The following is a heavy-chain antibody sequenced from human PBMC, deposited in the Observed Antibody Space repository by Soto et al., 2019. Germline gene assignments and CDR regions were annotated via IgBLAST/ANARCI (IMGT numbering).Heavy chain of an antibody. CDR1: GGSISSGGYS. CDR2: IYHSGST. CDR3: GKVPDY. J-gene: IGHJ4*02. V-gene: IGHV4-30-2*01. Sequence: SETLSLTCAVSGGSISSGGYSWSWIRQPPGKGLEWIGYIYHSGSTYYNPSLKSRVTISVDRSKNQFSLRLSSVTAADTAVYYCGKVPDYWGRGTLVTVSS.